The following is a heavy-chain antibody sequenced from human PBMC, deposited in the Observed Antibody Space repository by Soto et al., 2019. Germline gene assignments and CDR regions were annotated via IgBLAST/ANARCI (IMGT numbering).Heavy chain of an antibody. J-gene: IGHJ4*02. CDR3: PRGPAGDKVDY. Sequence: QVQLQESGPGLVEPSQTLSLTCTVSGGSISSVYYYWSWIRQPPGKGLEWMGHIYDSGSTYSNPSVESRASISVDTSKNQFSLKLTSVTDADTAVYYCPRGPAGDKVDYWGQGTLVTVSS. CDR2: IYDSGST. D-gene: IGHD7-27*01. V-gene: IGHV4-30-4*01. CDR1: GGSISSVYYY.